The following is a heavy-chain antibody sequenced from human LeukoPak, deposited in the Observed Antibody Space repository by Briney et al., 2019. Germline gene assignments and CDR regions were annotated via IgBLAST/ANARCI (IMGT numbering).Heavy chain of an antibody. CDR2: IYYSGST. J-gene: IGHJ3*02. CDR1: GGSISSSSYY. Sequence: SETLSLTCTVSGGSISSSSYYWGWIRQPPGKGLEWIGSIYYSGSTNYNPSLKSRVTISLDTSKNQFSLKLSSVTAADTAVYYCASSHDDAFDIWGQGTMVTVS. CDR3: ASSHDDAFDI. V-gene: IGHV4-39*07.